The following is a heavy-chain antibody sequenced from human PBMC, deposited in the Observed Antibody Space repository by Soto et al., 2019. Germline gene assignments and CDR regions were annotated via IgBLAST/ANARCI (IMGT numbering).Heavy chain of an antibody. CDR3: AREDSRGYFHY. V-gene: IGHV3-30*04. Sequence: QVQLVESGGGVVQPGRSLRLSCAGSGFTFSNYAMHWVRQAPGKGLEWVAVISNDGRKTYYADSVKGRFTISRDNSKNTLYLQMNSLRAEDTAVYFCAREDSRGYFHYWGQGTLVTVSS. CDR2: ISNDGRKT. D-gene: IGHD3-22*01. CDR1: GFTFSNYA. J-gene: IGHJ4*02.